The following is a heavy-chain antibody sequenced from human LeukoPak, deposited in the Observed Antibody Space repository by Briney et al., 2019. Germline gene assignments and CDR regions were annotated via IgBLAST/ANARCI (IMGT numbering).Heavy chain of an antibody. J-gene: IGHJ1*01. CDR3: ASLGGNSEYFQH. CDR1: GFTFDDYA. D-gene: IGHD4-23*01. CDR2: ISWSSGST. V-gene: IGHV3-9*01. Sequence: PGGSLRLSCAASGFTFDDYAMHWVRQAPGKGLEWVSGISWSSGSTSYAQKFQGRVTMTRDTSTSTVYMELSSLRSEDTAVYYCASLGGNSEYFQHWGQGTLVTVSS.